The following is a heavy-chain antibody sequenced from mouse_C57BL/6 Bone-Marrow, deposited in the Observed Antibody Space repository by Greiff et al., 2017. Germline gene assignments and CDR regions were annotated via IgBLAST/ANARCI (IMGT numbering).Heavy chain of an antibody. CDR1: GYAFSSSW. Sequence: QVQLQQSGPELVKPGASVKISCKASGYAFSSSWMNWVKQRPGKGLEWIGRIYPGDGDTNYNGKFKGKATLTADKSSSTAYMQLSSLTSEDSAVYFCAKYYGSSYPYWGQGTTLTVSS. D-gene: IGHD1-1*01. V-gene: IGHV1-82*01. J-gene: IGHJ2*01. CDR3: AKYYGSSYPY. CDR2: IYPGDGDT.